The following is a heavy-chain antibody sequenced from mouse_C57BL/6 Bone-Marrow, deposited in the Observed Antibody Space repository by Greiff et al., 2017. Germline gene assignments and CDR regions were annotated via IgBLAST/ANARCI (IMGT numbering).Heavy chain of an antibody. CDR3: ARDYGSSEPFAY. V-gene: IGHV1-55*01. D-gene: IGHD1-1*01. CDR1: GYTFTSYW. J-gene: IGHJ3*01. Sequence: QVQLQQPGAELVKPGASVKMSCKASGYTFTSYWITWVKQRPGQGLEWIGDIYPGSGSTNYNEKFKSKATLTVDTSSSTAYMQLSSLTSEDSAVYDCARDYGSSEPFAYWGQGTVVTVSA. CDR2: IYPGSGST.